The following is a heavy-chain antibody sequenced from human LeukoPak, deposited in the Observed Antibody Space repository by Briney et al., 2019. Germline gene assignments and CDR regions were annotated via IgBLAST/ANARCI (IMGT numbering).Heavy chain of an antibody. CDR3: GKTVTMDS. J-gene: IGHJ4*02. CDR1: GFTFSTYA. CDR2: IGYDGVKT. V-gene: IGHV3-23*01. D-gene: IGHD4-17*01. Sequence: PGGSLRLSCAASGFTFSTYAMSWVRQAPGKGLEWVSTIGYDGVKTYYADSVRGRFTISRDNSKNTLFLQMNPLKAEDTAVYYCGKTVTMDSWGQGTLVTVSS.